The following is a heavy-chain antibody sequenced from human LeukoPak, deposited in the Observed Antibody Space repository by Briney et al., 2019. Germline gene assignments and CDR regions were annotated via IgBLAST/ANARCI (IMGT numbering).Heavy chain of an antibody. Sequence: GGSLRLSCAASGFTFSNYWMTWVRQAPGKGLELVANIKQDGSEKYYVDSVKGRFTISRDNAKNSLYLQMNSLRAEDTAVYYCAKGPTLVTTCYFDYWGQGTLVTVSS. V-gene: IGHV3-7*01. J-gene: IGHJ4*02. CDR3: AKGPTLVTTCYFDY. CDR2: IKQDGSEK. CDR1: GFTFSNYW. D-gene: IGHD4-17*01.